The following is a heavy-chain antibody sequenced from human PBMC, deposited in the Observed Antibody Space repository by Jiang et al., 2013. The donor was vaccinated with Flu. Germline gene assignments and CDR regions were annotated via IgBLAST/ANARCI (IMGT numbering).Heavy chain of an antibody. Sequence: LLKPSETLSLTCAVYGGSFSGYYWSWIRQPPGKGLEWIGEINHSGSTNYKPVPQESSXQKXSVDTSKNQFSLKLSSVTAADTAVYYCARPQVNRGYSYGRAFDIWGQGTMVTVSS. CDR1: GGSFSGYY. CDR2: INHSGST. J-gene: IGHJ3*02. V-gene: IGHV4-34*01. D-gene: IGHD5-18*01. CDR3: ARPQVNRGYSYGRAFDI.